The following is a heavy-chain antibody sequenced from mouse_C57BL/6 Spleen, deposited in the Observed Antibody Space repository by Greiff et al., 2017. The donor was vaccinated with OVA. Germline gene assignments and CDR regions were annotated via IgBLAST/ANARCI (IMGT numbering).Heavy chain of an antibody. V-gene: IGHV1-39*01. CDR1: GYSFTDYN. Sequence: VHVKQSGPELVKPGASVKISCKASGYSFTDYNMNWVKQSNGKSLEWIGVINPNYGTTSYNQKFKGKATLTVDQSSSTAYMQLNSLTSEDSAVYYCARSEYGYDAGYAMDYWGQGTSVTVSS. CDR3: ARSEYGYDAGYAMDY. D-gene: IGHD2-2*01. CDR2: INPNYGTT. J-gene: IGHJ4*01.